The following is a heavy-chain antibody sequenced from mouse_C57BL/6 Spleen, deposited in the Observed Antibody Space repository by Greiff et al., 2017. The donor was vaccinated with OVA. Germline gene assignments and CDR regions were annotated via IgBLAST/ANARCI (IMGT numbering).Heavy chain of an antibody. Sequence: QVQLQQPGAELVMPGASVKLSCKASGYTFTSYWMHWVKQRPGQGLEWIGEIDPSDSYTNYNQQFQGKSTLTVDKSSSTAYMQLSSLTSEDSAVYYCAREKGGQLRLRFAYWGQGTLVTVSA. CDR3: AREKGGQLRLRFAY. CDR1: GYTFTSYW. J-gene: IGHJ3*01. CDR2: IDPSDSYT. V-gene: IGHV1-69*01. D-gene: IGHD3-2*02.